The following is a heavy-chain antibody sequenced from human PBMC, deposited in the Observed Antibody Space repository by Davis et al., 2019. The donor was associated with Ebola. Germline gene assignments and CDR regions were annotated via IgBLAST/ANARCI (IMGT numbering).Heavy chain of an antibody. J-gene: IGHJ4*02. D-gene: IGHD1-26*01. V-gene: IGHV3-30*09. CDR1: GFTLSIYT. CDR3: ARGREDYLDY. CDR2: ISSDGRNK. Sequence: GESLKISCAASGFTLSIYTMHWVRQAPGKELEWVAAISSDGRNKHYADSVRGRVVISRDTSKDTLYLPMSGLRAEDTAVYYCARGREDYLDYWGQGTLVTVSS.